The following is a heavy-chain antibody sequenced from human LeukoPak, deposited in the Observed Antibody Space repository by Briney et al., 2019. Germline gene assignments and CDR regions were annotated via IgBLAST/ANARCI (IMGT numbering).Heavy chain of an antibody. Sequence: PGGSLRLSCAASGFTFSSYGMHWVRQAPGKGLEWVAVISYDGSNKYYADSVKGRFTISRDNSKNTLYLQMNSLRAEDTAVYYCAKDRRDIVATMIETSTAQFDPWGQGTLVTVSS. CDR3: AKDRRDIVATMIETSTAQFDP. V-gene: IGHV3-30*18. D-gene: IGHD5-12*01. J-gene: IGHJ5*02. CDR1: GFTFSSYG. CDR2: ISYDGSNK.